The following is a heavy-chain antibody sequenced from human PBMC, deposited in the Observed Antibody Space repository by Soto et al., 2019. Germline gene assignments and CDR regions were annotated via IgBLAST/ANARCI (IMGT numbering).Heavy chain of an antibody. V-gene: IGHV3-23*01. D-gene: IGHD6-19*01. Sequence: EVQLLESGGALVQPGGSLRLSCAASGFTFTSYAMSWVRQAPGKGLEWVSTLSGGNTYYADSVKGRFTISRDNSENTLYLQMISLRVEDMAIYYCAKGPHSSAWHYFDYWGQGTLITVSS. CDR2: LSGGNT. J-gene: IGHJ4*02. CDR1: GFTFTSYA. CDR3: AKGPHSSAWHYFDY.